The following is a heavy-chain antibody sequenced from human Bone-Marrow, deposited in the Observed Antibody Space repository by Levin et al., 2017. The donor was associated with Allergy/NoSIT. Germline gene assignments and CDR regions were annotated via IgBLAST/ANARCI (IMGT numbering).Heavy chain of an antibody. Sequence: SETLSLTCTVSGGSVSSISSYWGWIRQPPGKGLEWIGNIYSSGSTYYNPSLKSRATISADTSKNQFSLMLSSVTAADTAVYYCALTNTDFYNGYSQRFDPWGQGILVTVSS. CDR2: IYSSGST. CDR3: ALTNTDFYNGYSQRFDP. V-gene: IGHV4-39*01. CDR1: GGSVSSISSY. D-gene: IGHD5-18*01. J-gene: IGHJ5*02.